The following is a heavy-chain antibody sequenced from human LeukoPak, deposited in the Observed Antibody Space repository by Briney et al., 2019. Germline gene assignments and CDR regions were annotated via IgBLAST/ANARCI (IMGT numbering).Heavy chain of an antibody. Sequence: PSETLSLTCTVSGGSISSGGYYWSWIRQPAEKGLEWIGRINFSGSTNYNPSLESRVTMSVDTSKNQFSLNLNSVTAADTAVYYCARGGGIGNPNAFDIWGQGAMVTVSS. J-gene: IGHJ3*02. V-gene: IGHV4-61*02. CDR3: ARGGGIGNPNAFDI. CDR1: GGSISSGGYY. CDR2: INFSGST. D-gene: IGHD1-1*01.